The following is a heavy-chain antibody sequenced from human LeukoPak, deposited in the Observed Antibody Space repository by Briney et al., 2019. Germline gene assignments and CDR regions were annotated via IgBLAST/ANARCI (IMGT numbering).Heavy chain of an antibody. D-gene: IGHD2-15*01. Sequence: PSETLSLTCTVSGGSISSSSYYWGWIRQPPGKGLEWIGSIYYSGSTYYNPSLKSRVTISVDTSKNQFSLKLSSVTAADAAVYYCTRRYCSGGSCYWWYFDLWGRGTLVTVPS. V-gene: IGHV4-39*01. CDR1: GGSISSSSYY. J-gene: IGHJ2*01. CDR3: TRRYCSGGSCYWWYFDL. CDR2: IYYSGST.